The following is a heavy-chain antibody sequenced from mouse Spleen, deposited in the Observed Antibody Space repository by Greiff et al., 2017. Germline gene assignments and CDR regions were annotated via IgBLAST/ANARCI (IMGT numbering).Heavy chain of an antibody. CDR3: AYDYDAMDY. CDR1: GFTFSDYY. V-gene: IGHV5-4*02. CDR2: ISDGGSYT. Sequence: DVQLQESGGGLVKPGGSLKLSCAASGFTFSDYYMYWVRQTPEKRLEWVATISDGGSYTYYPDSVKGRFTISRDNAKNNLYLQMSSLKSEDTAMYYCAYDYDAMDYWGQGTSVTVSS. J-gene: IGHJ4*01.